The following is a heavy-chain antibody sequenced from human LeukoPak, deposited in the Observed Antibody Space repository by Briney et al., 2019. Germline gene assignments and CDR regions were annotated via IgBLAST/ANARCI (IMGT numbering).Heavy chain of an antibody. V-gene: IGHV1-46*01. CDR1: GYTFTSYY. CDR2: INPSGGST. CDR3: ARDRGSGWYKYYFDY. J-gene: IGHJ4*02. D-gene: IGHD6-19*01. Sequence: ASVKVSCKASGYTFTSYYMHWVRQAPGQGLEWMGIINPSGGSTSYAQKFQGRVPMTRDTSTSTVYMELSSLRSEDTAVYYCARDRGSGWYKYYFDYWGQGTLVTVSS.